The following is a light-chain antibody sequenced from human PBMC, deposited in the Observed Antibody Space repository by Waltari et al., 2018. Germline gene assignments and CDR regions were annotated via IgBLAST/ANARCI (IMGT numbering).Light chain of an antibody. V-gene: IGKV4-1*01. CDR3: QQYYSTPPT. CDR1: QSVLYSSNNKNY. CDR2: WAS. J-gene: IGKJ1*01. Sequence: DIVMTQSPDSLAVSLGERATINCKSSQSVLYSSNNKNYLAWYQQKPVQPPKLPIYWASTRESGVPDRFSGSGSGTDFTLTISSLQAEDVAVYYCQQYYSTPPTFGQGTKVEIK.